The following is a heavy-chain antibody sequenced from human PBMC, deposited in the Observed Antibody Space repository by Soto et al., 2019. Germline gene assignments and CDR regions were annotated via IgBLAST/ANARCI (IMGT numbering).Heavy chain of an antibody. CDR1: VGTFSSNF. V-gene: IGHV3-23*01. CDR2: IGPSGDT. J-gene: IGHJ4*02. CDR3: TKVGYCSGGTCHGSGYFDS. Sequence: EVQLLESGGGLVQPGGSLRLSCEASVGTFSSNFMRWVRQAPRKGPEWVSSIGPSGDTYYVDSVKGRFTVSRDNSKSTVFLQMISLRAEDTAIYYCTKVGYCSGGTCHGSGYFDSWGQGARVTVSS. D-gene: IGHD2-15*01.